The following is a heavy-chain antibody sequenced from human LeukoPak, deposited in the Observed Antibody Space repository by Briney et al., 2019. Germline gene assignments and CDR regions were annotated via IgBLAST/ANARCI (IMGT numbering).Heavy chain of an antibody. CDR2: ISNNGDST. CDR1: GFTFSTYS. Sequence: GGSLRLSCAASGFTFSTYSMDWVRQAPGKGLEYVSAISNNGDSTHYANSVKGRFTISIDNSKNTLYLHMDSLRAEDMAVYYCTREGAVNYYFANLPFDCWGQGTQVTVSS. CDR3: TREGAVNYYFANLPFDC. V-gene: IGHV3-64*01. J-gene: IGHJ4*02. D-gene: IGHD2/OR15-2a*01.